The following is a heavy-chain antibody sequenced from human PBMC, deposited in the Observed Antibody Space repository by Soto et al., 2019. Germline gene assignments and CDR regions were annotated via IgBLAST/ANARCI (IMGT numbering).Heavy chain of an antibody. CDR1: GFSFSISP. V-gene: IGHV3-30-3*01. D-gene: IGHD7-27*01. CDR3: ARDPKTSGGQHWAFNYFDS. J-gene: IGHJ4*02. Sequence: PGGSLRLSCAASGFSFSISPTHWVRQAPGKGPEWVALISYDGTNKFYADSVKGRFTNSRDNAKSTLYLQVDSLRPEDAAVYYCARDPKTSGGQHWAFNYFDSWGQGTLVTVSS. CDR2: ISYDGTNK.